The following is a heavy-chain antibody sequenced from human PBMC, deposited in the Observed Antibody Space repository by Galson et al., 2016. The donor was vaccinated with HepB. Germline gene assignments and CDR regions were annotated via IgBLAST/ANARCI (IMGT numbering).Heavy chain of an antibody. CDR3: ARDDGDYDVDFGY. J-gene: IGHJ4*02. CDR2: ISDYTVNK. V-gene: IGHV1-18*01. Sequence: SVKVSCKASSYTFSNYGLNWVRQAPGQGLEWMGWISDYTVNKMYAQKFRDRLTMTIDTSNSPAYMELRSLRSDDTAVDYCARDDGDYDVDFGYWGQGTLVTVSS. CDR1: SYTFSNYG. D-gene: IGHD4-17*01.